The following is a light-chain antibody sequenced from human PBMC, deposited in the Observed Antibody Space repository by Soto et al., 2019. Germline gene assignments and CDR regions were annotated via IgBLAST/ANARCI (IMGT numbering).Light chain of an antibody. Sequence: QSALTQPASVSGSPGQSITISCTGTSSDVGNYNLVSWYQQHPGRAPRLLIYEARKRPSGASNRFSGSKSGNTASLTISGLQAVDEADYYCCSYAGSHTFVFGTGTKLTVL. V-gene: IGLV2-23*02. CDR1: SSDVGNYNL. J-gene: IGLJ1*01. CDR3: CSYAGSHTFV. CDR2: EAR.